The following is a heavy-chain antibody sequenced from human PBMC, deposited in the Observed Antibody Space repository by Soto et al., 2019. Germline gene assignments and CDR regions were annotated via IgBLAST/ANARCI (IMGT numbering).Heavy chain of an antibody. CDR1: GYTFTAYP. Sequence: QVQLVQSGAEVKKPGASVKVSCKASGYTFTAYPMHWVRQAPGQRLEWMGWINVANGDTGYSQKFQGRVPVTRDTSASTVYMELSSLTSEDTAVYYCVRKDYYGAGIYYFDHWGQGTLVTVSS. D-gene: IGHD3-10*01. V-gene: IGHV1-3*01. CDR2: INVANGDT. J-gene: IGHJ4*02. CDR3: VRKDYYGAGIYYFDH.